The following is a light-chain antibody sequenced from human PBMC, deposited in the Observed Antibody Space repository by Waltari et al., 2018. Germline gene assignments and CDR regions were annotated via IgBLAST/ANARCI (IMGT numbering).Light chain of an antibody. J-gene: IGLJ1*01. CDR1: SSDVGGYNY. CDR3: CSYAGSYTYV. V-gene: IGLV2-11*01. Sequence: QSALTQPRSVSGSPGQSVTISCTGTSSDVGGYNYVSWYQQHPGKAPKLMIYDVSKRPSGVPDRFSCSKSGNMASLTISGLQAEDEADYYCCSYAGSYTYVFGTGTKVTVL. CDR2: DVS.